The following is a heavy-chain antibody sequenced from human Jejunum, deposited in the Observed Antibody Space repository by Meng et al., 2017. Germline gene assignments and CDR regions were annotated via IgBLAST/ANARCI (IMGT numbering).Heavy chain of an antibody. CDR3: ARMDSAFHYFDY. CDR1: GGSINSDGYT. V-gene: IGHV4-30-2*01. Sequence: QLQLPQSGPGLVKPSQTLSPPCAVSGGSINSDGYTWSWIRQPPGKGLEWIGYIYHTGSPYYNPSLKSRLTISVDRSENQFSLKLSSVTAADTAVYYCARMDSAFHYFDYWGQGTLVTVSS. CDR2: IYHTGSP. J-gene: IGHJ4*02. D-gene: IGHD2-2*03.